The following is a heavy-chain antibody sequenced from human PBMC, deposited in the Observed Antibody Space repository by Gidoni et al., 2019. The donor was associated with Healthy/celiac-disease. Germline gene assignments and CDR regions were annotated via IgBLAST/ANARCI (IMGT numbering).Heavy chain of an antibody. CDR1: AFTFSSYS. CDR3: ARDGVKGGDY. CDR2: ISSSSSYI. V-gene: IGHV3-21*01. Sequence: EVQLVESGGGLVKPGGSLRLSCAASAFTFSSYSMNWVRQAPGKGLEWVSAISSSSSYIYYADSVKGRFTISRDNAKNSLYLQMNSLGAEETAVYYCARDGVKGGDYWGQGTLVTVSS. J-gene: IGHJ4*02. D-gene: IGHD3-3*01.